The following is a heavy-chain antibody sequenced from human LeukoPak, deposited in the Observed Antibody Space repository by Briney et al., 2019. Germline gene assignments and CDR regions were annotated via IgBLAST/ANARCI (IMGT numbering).Heavy chain of an antibody. CDR2: ISSSSSYI. CDR3: ARGPIAAAGRFFDP. J-gene: IGHJ5*02. Sequence: GGSLRLSCAASGFTFSSYAMSWVRQAPGKGLEWVSSISSSSSYIYYADSVKGRFTISRDNAKNSLYLQMNSLRAEDTAVYYCARGPIAAAGRFFDPWGQGTLVTVSS. V-gene: IGHV3-21*01. D-gene: IGHD6-13*01. CDR1: GFTFSSYA.